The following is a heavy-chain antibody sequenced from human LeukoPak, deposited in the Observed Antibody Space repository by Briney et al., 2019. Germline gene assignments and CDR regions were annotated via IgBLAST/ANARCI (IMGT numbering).Heavy chain of an antibody. CDR2: ISSSSSTI. CDR3: ARRSQMTGYYNYYYYGMDV. D-gene: IGHD3-9*01. Sequence: GGSLRLSCAASGFTFSSYSMYWVRQAPGKGLEWVSYISSSSSTIYYADSVKGRFTISRDNAKNSLYLQMNSLRDEDTAVYYCARRSQMTGYYNYYYYGMDVWGQGTTVTVSS. CDR1: GFTFSSYS. V-gene: IGHV3-48*02. J-gene: IGHJ6*02.